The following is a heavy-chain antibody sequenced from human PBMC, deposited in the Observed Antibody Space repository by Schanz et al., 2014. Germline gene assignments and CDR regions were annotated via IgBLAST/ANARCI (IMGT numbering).Heavy chain of an antibody. CDR3: ARAARRTRVVPLYFDY. Sequence: QVQLQQWGAGLLKPSETLSLTCAVYGGSFSGYYWSWIRQPPGKGLEWIAEINHGGSTTYNPSLKSQITISVDTSKNQFSLKLRSVTAADTAVYYCARAARRTRVVPLYFDYWGQGTLVTVSA. D-gene: IGHD2-2*01. CDR1: GGSFSGYY. V-gene: IGHV4-34*01. CDR2: INHGGST. J-gene: IGHJ4*02.